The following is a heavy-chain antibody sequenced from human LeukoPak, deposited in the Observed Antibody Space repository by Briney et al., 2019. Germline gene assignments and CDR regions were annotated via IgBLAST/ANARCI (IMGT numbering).Heavy chain of an antibody. CDR2: IDLSSGAT. Sequence: ASVKVSCKASGSTFTGYYMHWVRQAPGHGLEWMAWIDLSSGATNYAQKFQGRVTVTWDTSISSAYMELSRLGSDDTAAFYCAVERAGTGAFDLWGQGTTVTVST. CDR3: AVERAGTGAFDL. J-gene: IGHJ3*01. D-gene: IGHD6-13*01. V-gene: IGHV1-2*02. CDR1: GSTFTGYY.